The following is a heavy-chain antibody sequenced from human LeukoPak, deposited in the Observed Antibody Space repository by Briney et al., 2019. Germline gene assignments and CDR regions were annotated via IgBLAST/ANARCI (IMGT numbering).Heavy chain of an antibody. J-gene: IGHJ5*02. D-gene: IGHD3-3*01. V-gene: IGHV1-18*01. CDR2: ISAYNGNT. CDR1: GYTFTSYG. CDR3: ARDSTITIFGVGPSWFDP. Sequence: GASVKVSCKASGYTFTSYGISWVRQAPGQGLEWMGWISAYNGNTNYAQKLQGRVTMTTDTSTGTAYMELRSLRSGDTAVYYCARDSTITIFGVGPSWFDPWGQGTLVTVSS.